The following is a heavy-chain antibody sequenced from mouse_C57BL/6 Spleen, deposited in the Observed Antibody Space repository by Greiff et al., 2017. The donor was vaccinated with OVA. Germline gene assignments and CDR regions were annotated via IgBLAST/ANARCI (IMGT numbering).Heavy chain of an antibody. CDR3: ARENPPLGREENAMDY. CDR1: GYSFTGYY. D-gene: IGHD4-1*01. V-gene: IGHV1-42*01. CDR2: INPSTGGT. Sequence: EVQLQQSGPELVKPGASVKISCKASGYSFTGYYMNWVKQSPEKSLERIGEINPSTGGTTYNQKFKAKATLTVDKSSSTAYMQLKSLTSEDSAVYYCARENPPLGREENAMDYWGQGTSVTVSS. J-gene: IGHJ4*01.